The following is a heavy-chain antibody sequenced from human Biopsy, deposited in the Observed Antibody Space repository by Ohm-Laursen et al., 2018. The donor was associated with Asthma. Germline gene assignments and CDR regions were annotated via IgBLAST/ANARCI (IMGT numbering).Heavy chain of an antibody. V-gene: IGHV3-23*01. J-gene: IGHJ4*02. CDR2: VSGSGGNT. CDR1: GFTFSSYA. CDR3: AKGGGDIVVVISATTLDY. Sequence: SLRLSCTASGFTFSSYAMNWVRQAPGKGLEWVSTVSGSGGNTYYADSVKGRFTISRDNSKNTLYPQMNSLRAEDTAVYCCAKGGGDIVVVISATTLDYWGQGALVTVSS. D-gene: IGHD2-15*01.